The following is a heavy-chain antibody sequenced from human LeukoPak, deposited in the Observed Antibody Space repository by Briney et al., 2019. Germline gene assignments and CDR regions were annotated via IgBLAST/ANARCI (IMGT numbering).Heavy chain of an antibody. V-gene: IGHV4-39*07. CDR3: ARGYCSGGSCYSYNWFDP. D-gene: IGHD2-15*01. CDR1: GGSISSSSYY. J-gene: IGHJ5*02. CDR2: IYYSGST. Sequence: SETLSLTCTVSGGSISSSSYYWGWIRQPPGKGLEWIGSIYYSGSTYYNPSLKSRVTISVGTFKNQFSLKLSSVTAADTAVYYCARGYCSGGSCYSYNWFDPWGQGTLVTVSS.